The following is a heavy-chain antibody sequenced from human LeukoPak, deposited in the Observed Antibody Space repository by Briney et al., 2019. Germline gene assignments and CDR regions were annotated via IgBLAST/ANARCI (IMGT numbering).Heavy chain of an antibody. CDR3: ARENYYDSSGNDAFDV. D-gene: IGHD3-22*01. J-gene: IGHJ3*01. CDR1: GFTFSSYG. CDR2: IKQDGSEK. Sequence: GGSLRLSCAGSGFTFSSYGMHWVRQAPGKGLEWVANIKQDGSEKYYVDSVKGRFTITRDNAKKALYLEMNSLRVEDTALYYCARENYYDSSGNDAFDVWGQGTMVTVSS. V-gene: IGHV3-7*04.